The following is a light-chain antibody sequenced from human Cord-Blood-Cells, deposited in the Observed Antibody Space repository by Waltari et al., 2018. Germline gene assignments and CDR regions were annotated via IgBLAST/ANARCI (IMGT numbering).Light chain of an antibody. J-gene: IGKJ3*01. Sequence: EIVLTQYPGTLSLSPGERATLSCRASQSVSSSYLAWYQLKPGQAPRLLIYGASSRATGIPDRFSGSGSGTDFTLTISRLEPEDFAVYYCQQYGSSIFTFGPGTKVDIK. V-gene: IGKV3-20*01. CDR2: GAS. CDR1: QSVSSSY. CDR3: QQYGSSIFT.